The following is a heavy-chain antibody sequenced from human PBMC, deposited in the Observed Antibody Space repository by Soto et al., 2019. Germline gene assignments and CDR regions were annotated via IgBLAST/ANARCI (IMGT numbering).Heavy chain of an antibody. V-gene: IGHV1-69*02. CDR2: INPILSMS. CDR1: GDTFTFYS. D-gene: IGHD3-10*01. CDR3: ASSYGSGYRAFDY. Sequence: QVQLVQSGAEVKKPGSSVRVSCKASGDTFTFYSINWVRQAPGLGLEWMGRINPILSMSNYAQRFQGRVTMLADKSTSTAYMELSSLSSEDTAMYYCASSYGSGYRAFDYWGQGALVTVSS. J-gene: IGHJ4*02.